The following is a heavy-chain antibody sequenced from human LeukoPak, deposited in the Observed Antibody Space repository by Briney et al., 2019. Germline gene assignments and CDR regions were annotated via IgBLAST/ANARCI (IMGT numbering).Heavy chain of an antibody. CDR2: INPSGGST. V-gene: IGHV1-46*01. CDR3: ARVPRGDYVGYFDY. D-gene: IGHD4-17*01. J-gene: IGHJ4*02. Sequence: ASVKVSCKASGYTFTGYYMHWVRQAPGQGLEWMGIINPSGGSTSYAQKFQGRVTMTRDMSTSTVYMELSSLRSGDTAVYYCARVPRGDYVGYFDYWGQGTLVTVSS. CDR1: GYTFTGYY.